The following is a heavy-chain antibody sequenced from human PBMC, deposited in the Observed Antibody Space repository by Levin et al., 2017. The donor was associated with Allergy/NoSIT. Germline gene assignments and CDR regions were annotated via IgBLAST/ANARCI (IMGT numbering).Heavy chain of an antibody. V-gene: IGHV3-30-3*01. Sequence: GGSLRLSCAASGFTFSSYAMHWVRQAPGKGLEWVAVISYDGSNKYYADSVKGRFTISRDNSKNTLYLQMNSLRAEDTAVYYCAREIAAAGTGAFDYWGQGTLVTVSS. CDR1: GFTFSSYA. CDR3: AREIAAAGTGAFDY. J-gene: IGHJ4*02. D-gene: IGHD6-13*01. CDR2: ISYDGSNK.